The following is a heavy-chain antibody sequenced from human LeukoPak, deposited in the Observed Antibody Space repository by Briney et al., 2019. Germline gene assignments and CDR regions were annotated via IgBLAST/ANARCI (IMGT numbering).Heavy chain of an antibody. CDR1: GYTFTGYY. V-gene: IGHV1-2*02. J-gene: IGHJ4*02. CDR2: INPNSGGT. CDR3: ATLVIAVAGGFGDY. D-gene: IGHD6-19*01. Sequence: GASVKVSCKASGYTFTGYYMHWVRQAPGQGLEWMGWINPNSGGTNYAQKFQGRVTMTRDTSISTGYMELSRLRSDDTAVYYCATLVIAVAGGFGDYWGQGKLVTVPS.